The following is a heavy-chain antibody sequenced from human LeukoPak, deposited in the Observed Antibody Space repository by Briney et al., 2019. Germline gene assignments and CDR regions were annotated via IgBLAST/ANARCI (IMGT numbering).Heavy chain of an antibody. V-gene: IGHV3-53*01. J-gene: IGHJ4*02. D-gene: IGHD1-1*01. Sequence: GGSLRLSCAASGFSVSSIYMNWVRQAPGKGLEWVSVIYSDGTTYYADSVKGRFTISRDDSKNTLYLHMNSLRAEDTAVYYCARAPNWRFDHWGQGTLGTVSS. CDR3: ARAPNWRFDH. CDR2: IYSDGTT. CDR1: GFSVSSIY.